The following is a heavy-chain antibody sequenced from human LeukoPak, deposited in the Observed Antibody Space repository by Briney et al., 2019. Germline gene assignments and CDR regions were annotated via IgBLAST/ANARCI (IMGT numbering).Heavy chain of an antibody. CDR1: GFTFSSYG. Sequence: PGGSLRLSCAASGFTFSSYGMHWVRQAPGKGLEWVAIIWYDGSNKYYADSVKGRFTISRDNSKNTLSLQMNSLRAEDTAVYYCARDTYEXXXFDYWGQGTLVTVSS. CDR3: ARDTYEXXXFDY. CDR2: IWYDGSNK. J-gene: IGHJ4*02. D-gene: IGHD3-3*01. V-gene: IGHV3-33*01.